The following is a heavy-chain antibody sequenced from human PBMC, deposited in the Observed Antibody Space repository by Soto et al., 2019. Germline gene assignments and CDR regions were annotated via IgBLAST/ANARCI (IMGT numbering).Heavy chain of an antibody. Sequence: PSETLCVTCTVSVGSISSYYWSWIRQPAGKGLEWIGRIYPSGSTNYNPSLKSRVTMSVDTSKNQFSLKLSSVTAADTAVYYCARGYSGSYYTYAFDIWGQGTMVTVSS. J-gene: IGHJ3*02. D-gene: IGHD1-26*01. CDR3: ARGYSGSYYTYAFDI. CDR1: VGSISSYY. CDR2: IYPSGST. V-gene: IGHV4-4*07.